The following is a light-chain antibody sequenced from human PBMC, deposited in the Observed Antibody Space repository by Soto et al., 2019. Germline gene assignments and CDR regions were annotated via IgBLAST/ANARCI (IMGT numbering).Light chain of an antibody. V-gene: IGKV4-1*01. CDR3: QQYFTTPQT. J-gene: IGKJ1*01. CDR1: QRVLYSSNNKNY. CDR2: WAS. Sequence: DIVMTQSPDSLAVSLGERATINCKSSQRVLYSSNNKNYLAWYQQKPGQPPKLLIYWASTREARVPDRFSGRXXXXDFTRSISTLQAEDVAVYHCQQYFTTPQTFGQGTKVEIK.